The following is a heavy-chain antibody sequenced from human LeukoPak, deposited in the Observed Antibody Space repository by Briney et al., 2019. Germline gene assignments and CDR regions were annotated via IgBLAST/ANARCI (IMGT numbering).Heavy chain of an antibody. V-gene: IGHV1-46*01. J-gene: IGHJ5*02. CDR3: ARTVDYYDSSPFDP. CDR1: GYTFTRYY. CDR2: INPSGGST. Sequence: GASVKVSCKTSGYTFTRYYIHWVRQAPGQGLEWMGRINPSGGSTNYAQKFQGRVTMTRDTSTSTVYMELSSLRSEDTAMYYCARTVDYYDSSPFDPWGQGTLVTVSS. D-gene: IGHD3-22*01.